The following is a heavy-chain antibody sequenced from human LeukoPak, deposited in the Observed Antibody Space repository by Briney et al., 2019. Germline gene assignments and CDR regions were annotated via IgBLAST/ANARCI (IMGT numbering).Heavy chain of an antibody. D-gene: IGHD6-13*01. Sequence: ASVKVSCKVSGYTLTELSMHWVGQAPGKGLEWMGGFDPEDGETIYAQKFQGRVTMTEDTSTDTAYMELSSLRSEDTAVYYCAIPGGSSRDFDYWGQGTLVTVSS. CDR3: AIPGGSSRDFDY. CDR2: FDPEDGET. J-gene: IGHJ4*02. V-gene: IGHV1-24*01. CDR1: GYTLTELS.